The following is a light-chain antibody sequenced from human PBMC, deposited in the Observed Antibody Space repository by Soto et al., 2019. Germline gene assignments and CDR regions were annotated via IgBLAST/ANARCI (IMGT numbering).Light chain of an antibody. J-gene: IGKJ3*01. Sequence: EIVLTQSPGTLSLSPGERATLSCRASQSVSSSYLAWYQQKPGQAPRLLIYGASSRATGIPDRFSGSGSGSNFTLTLSRLEPEDFAVSYCQQYGSSPFTFGPGTKVDIK. V-gene: IGKV3-20*01. CDR1: QSVSSSY. CDR2: GAS. CDR3: QQYGSSPFT.